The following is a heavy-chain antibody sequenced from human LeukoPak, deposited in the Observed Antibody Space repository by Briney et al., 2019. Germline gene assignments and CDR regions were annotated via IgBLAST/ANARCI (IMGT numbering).Heavy chain of an antibody. D-gene: IGHD3-10*01. CDR3: ARDHDTYYGPLYNWFDP. Sequence: GASVKVSCKASGGTFSSYAISWVRQAPGQGLEWMGRIIPILGIANYAQKFQGRVTITADKSTSTAYMELSSLRSEDTAVYYCARDHDTYYGPLYNWFDPWGQGTLVTVSS. CDR2: IIPILGIA. V-gene: IGHV1-69*04. J-gene: IGHJ5*02. CDR1: GGTFSSYA.